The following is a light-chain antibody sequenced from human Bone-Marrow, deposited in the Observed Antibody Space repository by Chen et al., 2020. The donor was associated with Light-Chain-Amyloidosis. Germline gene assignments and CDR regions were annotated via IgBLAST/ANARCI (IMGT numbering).Light chain of an antibody. Sequence: QSALTQPPSASGSPGQSITISCTGTSSDVGGYNYVSWYQQHPGKAPKLMIYEVTKRPSGVPDRFSGSNSGNTASLTVSGLQAEDEAEYYCSSYAGNYTVFGTGTKVTVL. CDR1: SSDVGGYNY. J-gene: IGLJ1*01. CDR3: SSYAGNYTV. CDR2: EVT. V-gene: IGLV2-8*01.